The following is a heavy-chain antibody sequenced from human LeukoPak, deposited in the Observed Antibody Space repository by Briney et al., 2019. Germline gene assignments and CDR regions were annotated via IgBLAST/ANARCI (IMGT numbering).Heavy chain of an antibody. CDR2: ISHDGSVQ. V-gene: IGHV3-30*18. CDR1: GFTFSSYG. CDR3: AKEQTPYSSSRDDD. D-gene: IGHD6-6*01. Sequence: GGSLRLSCAASGFTFSSYGMHWVRQAPGEGLEWVAVISHDGSVQKYGDSVKGRFTISRDNSKNTVHLQMNSLRAEDTALYYCAKEQTPYSSSRDDDWGQGTLVTVSS. J-gene: IGHJ4*02.